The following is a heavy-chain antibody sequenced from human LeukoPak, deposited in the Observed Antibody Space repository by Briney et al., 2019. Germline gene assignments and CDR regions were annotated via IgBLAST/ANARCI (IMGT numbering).Heavy chain of an antibody. CDR1: GGSISSSSYY. V-gene: IGHV4-61*02. D-gene: IGHD2-2*01. CDR3: ARDCSSTSCPLPWFRFDP. Sequence: SETLSLTCTVSGGSISSSSYYWSWIRQPAGKGLEWIGRIYTSGSTNYNPSLKSRVTMSVDTSKNQFSLKLSSVTAADTAVYYCARDCSSTSCPLPWFRFDPWGQGTLVTVSS. CDR2: IYTSGST. J-gene: IGHJ5*02.